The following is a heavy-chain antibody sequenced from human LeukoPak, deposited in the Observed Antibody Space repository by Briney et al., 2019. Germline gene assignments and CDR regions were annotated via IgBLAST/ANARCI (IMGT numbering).Heavy chain of an antibody. Sequence: SETLSLTCTVSGGSISSSSYYWGWIRQPPGKGLEWIGSIYYSGSTYYNPSLKSRVTISVDTSKNQFSLKLSSVTAADTAVYYCARVYYYDSSGYYSIPLVDYWGQGTLVTVSS. J-gene: IGHJ4*02. V-gene: IGHV4-39*07. CDR1: GGSISSSSYY. D-gene: IGHD3-22*01. CDR2: IYYSGST. CDR3: ARVYYYDSSGYYSIPLVDY.